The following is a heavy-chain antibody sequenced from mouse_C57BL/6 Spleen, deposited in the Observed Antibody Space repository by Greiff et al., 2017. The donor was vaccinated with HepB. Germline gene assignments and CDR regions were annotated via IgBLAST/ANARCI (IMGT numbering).Heavy chain of an antibody. V-gene: IGHV1-26*01. D-gene: IGHD3-2*02. CDR1: GYTFTDYY. J-gene: IGHJ3*01. CDR2: INPNNGGT. CDR3: ARAGSGPFAY. Sequence: EVQLQQSGPELVKPGASVKISCKASGYTFTDYYMNWVKQSHGKSLEWIGDINPNNGGTSYNQKFKGKATLTVDKSSSTAYMELRSLTSEDSAVYYCARAGSGPFAYWGQRTLVTVSA.